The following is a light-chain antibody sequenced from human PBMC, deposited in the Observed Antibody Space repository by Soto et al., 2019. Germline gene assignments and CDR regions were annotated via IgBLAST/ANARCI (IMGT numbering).Light chain of an antibody. CDR1: QSVSSS. V-gene: IGKV3-11*01. CDR2: DAS. J-gene: IGKJ4*01. Sequence: EIVLTQSPATLSLSPGERATLSCRASQSVSSSLAWYQQKPGQAPRLLIYDASSRATGIPARFSGSGSGTDFTLTITSLEPEDFAVYYCQQRSSWPSLTFGGGTKVDIK. CDR3: QQRSSWPSLT.